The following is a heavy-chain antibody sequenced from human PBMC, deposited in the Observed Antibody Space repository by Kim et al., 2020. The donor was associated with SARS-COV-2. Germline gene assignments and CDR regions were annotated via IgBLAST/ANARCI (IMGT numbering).Heavy chain of an antibody. Sequence: GGSLRLSCAASGFTVSDHYMSWIRQAPGKGLEWVSFISSSGSTIHYADSVKGRFTISRDNAKNSLYLQINGLRAGDTAGYYCARGTRVPAATAFDHWGQG. J-gene: IGHJ4*02. CDR2: ISSSGSTI. D-gene: IGHD2-2*01. CDR1: GFTVSDHY. V-gene: IGHV3-11*01. CDR3: ARGTRVPAATAFDH.